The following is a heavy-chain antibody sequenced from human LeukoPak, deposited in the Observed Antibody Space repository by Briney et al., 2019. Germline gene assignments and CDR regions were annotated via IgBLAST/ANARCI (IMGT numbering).Heavy chain of an antibody. J-gene: IGHJ4*02. CDR3: NTVYYYGSGSYSGY. Sequence: GGSLRLSCAASGFTFYNAWMSWVRQAPGKGLEWVGRIKSKIDGGTADYAAPVKGRFTMSRDDSKNMLYLQMNSPKTEDTAVYYCNTVYYYGSGSYSGYWGQGTLVTVSS. CDR2: IKSKIDGGTA. CDR1: GFTFYNAW. D-gene: IGHD3-10*01. V-gene: IGHV3-15*01.